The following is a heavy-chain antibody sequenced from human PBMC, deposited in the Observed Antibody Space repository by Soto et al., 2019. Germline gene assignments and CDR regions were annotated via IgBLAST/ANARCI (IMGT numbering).Heavy chain of an antibody. J-gene: IGHJ3*02. CDR2: SNHSGIA. CDR1: GDSISSGYY. D-gene: IGHD3-22*01. CDR3: ARVVVGYYDSSGCHEAFDI. Sequence: SETLSLTCAVSGDSISSGYYWRWIRQPPGKGLEWIGESNHSGIANCNPSLKSRVTISVDTSKSQFSLKLSSVTAADTAVYYCARVVVGYYDSSGCHEAFDIWGQGTMVTVSS. V-gene: IGHV4-34*01.